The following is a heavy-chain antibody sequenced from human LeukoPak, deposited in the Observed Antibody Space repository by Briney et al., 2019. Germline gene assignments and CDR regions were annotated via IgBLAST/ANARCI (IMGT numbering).Heavy chain of an antibody. Sequence: PSETLSLTCAVYGGSFSGYYWSWIRQPPGKGLEWIGEINHSGSTNYNPSLKSRVTISVDTSKNQFSLKLSSVTAADTAVYYCARSALYFDWLRDWFDPWGQGTLVTVSS. CDR1: GGSFSGYY. CDR3: ARSALYFDWLRDWFDP. V-gene: IGHV4-34*01. D-gene: IGHD3-9*01. J-gene: IGHJ5*02. CDR2: INHSGST.